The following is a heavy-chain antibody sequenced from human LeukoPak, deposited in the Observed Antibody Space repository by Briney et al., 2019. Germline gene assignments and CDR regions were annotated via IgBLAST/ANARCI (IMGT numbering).Heavy chain of an antibody. CDR1: GFTFSSYT. V-gene: IGHV3-23*01. CDR3: AKVMQGKSMDIHPDY. J-gene: IGHJ4*02. D-gene: IGHD2/OR15-2a*01. Sequence: GGSLRLSCAASGFTFSSYTMSWVRQAPGKGLEWVSGISGSGANTYYADSVKGRFTISRDNSKNTLYLQMNSLRAEDTAVYYCAKVMQGKSMDIHPDYWGQGTQVTVSS. CDR2: ISGSGANT.